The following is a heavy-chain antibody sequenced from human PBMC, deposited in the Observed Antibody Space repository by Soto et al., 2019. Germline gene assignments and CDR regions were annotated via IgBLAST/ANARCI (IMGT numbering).Heavy chain of an antibody. V-gene: IGHV4-4*07. Sequence: PSETLSLTCSVSGGTISGYYWTWIRQPAGKGLEWIGRIYSSGNTKYNPSPQSRVTMSLDTSNNQFSLRLTFVTAADTAVYYCARGQRFSDWFDPWGQGTLVTVSS. D-gene: IGHD3-3*01. CDR3: ARGQRFSDWFDP. CDR2: IYSSGNT. J-gene: IGHJ5*02. CDR1: GGTISGYY.